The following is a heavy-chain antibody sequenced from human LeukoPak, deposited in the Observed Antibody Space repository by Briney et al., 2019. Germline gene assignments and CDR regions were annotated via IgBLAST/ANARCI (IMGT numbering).Heavy chain of an antibody. J-gene: IGHJ4*02. CDR1: RFTFNGYA. D-gene: IGHD3-3*01. CDR2: LTSSGGST. CDR3: ARDYPTFGVVSIFDY. V-gene: IGHV3-23*01. Sequence: GGSLRLSCAGSRFTFNGYAMMWASHAPGKGLVGGTDLTSSGGSTYYADSVKGRFTISTDNSKSTLYLQMNSLTAEDTAVYYCARDYPTFGVVSIFDYWGQGTLVSVSS.